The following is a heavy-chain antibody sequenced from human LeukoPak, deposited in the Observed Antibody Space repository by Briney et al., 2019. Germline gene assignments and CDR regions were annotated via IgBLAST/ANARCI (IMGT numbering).Heavy chain of an antibody. CDR2: MYYSGST. Sequence: PSETLSLTCTVSGGSISSGGYYWSWIRQPPGKGLEWIGSMYYSGSTYYNPSLKSRVTISVDTSKSQFSLKLNSVTAADTAVYYCARDYRDGQSVYWGQGTLVTVSS. CDR1: GGSISSGGYY. J-gene: IGHJ4*02. V-gene: IGHV4-39*07. D-gene: IGHD5-24*01. CDR3: ARDYRDGQSVY.